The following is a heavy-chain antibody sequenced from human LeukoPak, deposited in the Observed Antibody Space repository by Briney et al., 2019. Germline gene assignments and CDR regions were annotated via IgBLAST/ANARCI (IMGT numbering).Heavy chain of an antibody. Sequence: PSETLSLTCTVSGGSISSYYWSWIRQHPGKGLEWIGYIYYSGSTYYNPSLKSRVTISVDTSKNQFSLKLSSVTAADTAVYYCARDRNDFWSGSSYYYYGMDVWGQGTTVTVSS. D-gene: IGHD3-3*01. CDR3: ARDRNDFWSGSSYYYYGMDV. V-gene: IGHV4-59*06. J-gene: IGHJ6*02. CDR1: GGSISSYY. CDR2: IYYSGST.